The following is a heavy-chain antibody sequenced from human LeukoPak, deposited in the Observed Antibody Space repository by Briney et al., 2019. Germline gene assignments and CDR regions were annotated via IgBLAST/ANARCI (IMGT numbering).Heavy chain of an antibody. CDR2: INHSGST. CDR3: AREKYSSSPSRRIVDI. Sequence: SETLSLTCAVYGGSFSGYYWSWIRQPPGKGLEWLGEINHSGSTNYNPSLKSRVTISVDTSKNQFSLKLSSVTAADTAVYYCAREKYSSSPSRRIVDIWGQGTMVTVSS. J-gene: IGHJ3*02. V-gene: IGHV4-34*01. D-gene: IGHD6-6*01. CDR1: GGSFSGYY.